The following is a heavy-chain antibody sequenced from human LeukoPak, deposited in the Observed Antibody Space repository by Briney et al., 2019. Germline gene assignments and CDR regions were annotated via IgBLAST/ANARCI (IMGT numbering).Heavy chain of an antibody. J-gene: IGHJ5*02. V-gene: IGHV3-23*01. D-gene: IGHD6-6*01. CDR3: ARDLQSSIPDPVSVP. CDR1: GFTFSSYA. Sequence: GGSLRLSCAASGFTFSSYAMSWVRQAPGKGLEWVSAISGSGGSTYYADSVKGRFTISRDNAKNSLYLQMNSLRAEDTAVYYCARDLQSSIPDPVSVPWGQGTLVTVSS. CDR2: ISGSGGST.